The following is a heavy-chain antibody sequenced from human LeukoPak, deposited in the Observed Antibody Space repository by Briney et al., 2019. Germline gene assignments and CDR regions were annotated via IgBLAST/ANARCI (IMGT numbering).Heavy chain of an antibody. CDR2: IYPGDSDT. CDR3: ARLSVIFGVSWFDP. V-gene: IGHV5-51*01. D-gene: IGHD3-3*01. Sequence: GESLKISCQGSGFTISDYWIGWVRQVPGKGLEWMGIIYPGDSDTRYSPSFQGQVTISADKSISTAYLQWSSLKASDTAMYYCARLSVIFGVSWFDPWGQGTLVTVSS. J-gene: IGHJ5*02. CDR1: GFTISDYW.